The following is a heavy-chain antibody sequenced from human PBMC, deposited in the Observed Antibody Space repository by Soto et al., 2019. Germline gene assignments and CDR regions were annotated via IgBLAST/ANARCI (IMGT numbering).Heavy chain of an antibody. V-gene: IGHV1-69*02. CDR1: GGTFSSYT. CDR3: ARALLWFGETYYFDY. D-gene: IGHD3-10*01. CDR2: IIPILGIA. J-gene: IGHJ4*02. Sequence: QVQLVQSGAEAKKPGSSVKVSCKASGGTFSSYTISWVRQAPGQGLEWMGRIIPILGIANYAQKFQGRVTITADKSTSTAYMELSSLRSEDTAVYYCARALLWFGETYYFDYWGQGTLVTVSS.